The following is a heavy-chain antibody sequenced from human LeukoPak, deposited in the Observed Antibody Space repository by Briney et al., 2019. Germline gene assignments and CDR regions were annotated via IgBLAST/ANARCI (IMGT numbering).Heavy chain of an antibody. CDR1: GYTFTSYY. D-gene: IGHD4-11*01. Sequence: GASAKVSCKASGYTFTSYYMHWVRQAPGQGLEWMGIINPSGGSTSYAQKFQGRVTMTRDVSTSTVYMELSSLRSEDTAVYYCARDMTTEYNWFDPWGQGTLVTVSS. J-gene: IGHJ5*02. CDR2: INPSGGST. CDR3: ARDMTTEYNWFDP. V-gene: IGHV1-46*01.